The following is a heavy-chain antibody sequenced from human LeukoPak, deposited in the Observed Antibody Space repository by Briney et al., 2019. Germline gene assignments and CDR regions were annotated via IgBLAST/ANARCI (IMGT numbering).Heavy chain of an antibody. D-gene: IGHD3-10*01. V-gene: IGHV3-48*04. CDR2: ISSSSSTI. J-gene: IGHJ5*02. CDR3: ARDASGSYYGNWFDP. CDR1: GFTFSSYS. Sequence: GGSLRLSCAASGFTFSSYSMNWVRQAPGKGLEWVSYISSSSSTIYYADSVKGRFTISRDNAKNSLYLQMNSLRAEDTAVYYCARDASGSYYGNWFDPWGQGTLVTVSS.